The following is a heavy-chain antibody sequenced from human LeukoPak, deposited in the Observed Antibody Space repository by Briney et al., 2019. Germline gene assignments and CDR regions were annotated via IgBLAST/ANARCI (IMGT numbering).Heavy chain of an antibody. V-gene: IGHV3-30*18. Sequence: PGRSLRLSCAASGFTFRGYGMHWVRQAPGKGLEWVAVISYDGSNKYYADSVKGRFTISRDNSKNTLYLQMNSLRAEDTAVYYCAKDYTHSSSSWYNWFDPWGQGTLVTVSS. D-gene: IGHD6-6*01. CDR1: GFTFRGYG. J-gene: IGHJ5*02. CDR3: AKDYTHSSSSWYNWFDP. CDR2: ISYDGSNK.